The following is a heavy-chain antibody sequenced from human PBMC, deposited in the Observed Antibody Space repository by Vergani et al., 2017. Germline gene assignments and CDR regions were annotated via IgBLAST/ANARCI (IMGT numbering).Heavy chain of an antibody. V-gene: IGHV4-39*01. CDR3: ARPYRDSSGYYYFDY. Sequence: QLQLQESGPGLVKPSETLSLTCTVSGGSISSSSYYWGWIRQPPGKGLEWIGSIYYSGSTYYNPSLKSRVTISVDTSKNQFSLKLSSVTAADTAVYYCARPYRDSSGYYYFDYWGQGTLVTVSS. J-gene: IGHJ4*02. CDR1: GGSISSSSYY. CDR2: IYYSGST. D-gene: IGHD3-22*01.